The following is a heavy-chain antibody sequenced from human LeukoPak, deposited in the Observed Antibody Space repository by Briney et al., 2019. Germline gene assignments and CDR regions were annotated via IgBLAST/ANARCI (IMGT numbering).Heavy chain of an antibody. D-gene: IGHD6-19*01. CDR1: GFTFSGSA. CDR3: TRLGSSGWYNWFXP. CDR2: IRSKANSYAT. V-gene: IGHV3-73*01. J-gene: IGHJ5*02. Sequence: GGSLRLSCAASGFTFSGSAMHWVRQASGKGLEWVGRIRSKANSYATAYAASVKGRFTISRDDSKNTAYLQMNSLKTEDTAVYYCTRLGSSGWYNWFXPXXQGTXXTVS.